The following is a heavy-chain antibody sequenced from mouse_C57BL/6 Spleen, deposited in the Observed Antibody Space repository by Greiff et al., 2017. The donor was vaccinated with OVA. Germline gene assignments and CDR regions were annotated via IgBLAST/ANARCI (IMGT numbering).Heavy chain of an antibody. D-gene: IGHD3-2*02. CDR2: IDPENGDT. CDR3: TTDSTGYAGDY. CDR1: GFNIKDDY. V-gene: IGHV14-4*01. J-gene: IGHJ2*01. Sequence: VQLQQSGAELVRPGASVKLSCTASGFNIKDDYMHWVKQRPEQGLEWIGWIDPENGDTEYASKFQGKATITADTSSNTAYLQLSSLTSEDTAVYYCTTDSTGYAGDYWGQGTTLTVSS.